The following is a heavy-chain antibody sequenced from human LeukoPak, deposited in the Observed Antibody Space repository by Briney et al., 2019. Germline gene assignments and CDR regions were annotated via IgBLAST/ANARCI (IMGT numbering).Heavy chain of an antibody. J-gene: IGHJ6*02. V-gene: IGHV1-8*01. CDR1: GYTLTSYD. D-gene: IGHD5-12*01. CDR3: ASLQYSGYDPLYYYYGMDV. Sequence: ASVKVSCKASGYTLTSYDINCVRQATRHVLEWMGWMNPNSGNTGYAKKFQGRVTITRNTSISTAYMELSSLRSEDTAVYYCASLQYSGYDPLYYYYGMDVWGQGTTVTVSS. CDR2: MNPNSGNT.